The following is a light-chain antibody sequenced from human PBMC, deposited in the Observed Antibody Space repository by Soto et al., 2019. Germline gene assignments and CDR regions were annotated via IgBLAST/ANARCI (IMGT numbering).Light chain of an antibody. V-gene: IGLV2-8*01. CDR1: SSDFGGYNY. Sequence: QSVLTQPPSASGSPGQSVTISCTGTSSDFGGYNYVSWYQHHPGKAPKLMIYEVSKRPSGVPDRFSGSKSGNTASLTVSGLQAEDEADYYCSSYAGSNNLYVFGTGTKVTVL. CDR3: SSYAGSNNLYV. CDR2: EVS. J-gene: IGLJ1*01.